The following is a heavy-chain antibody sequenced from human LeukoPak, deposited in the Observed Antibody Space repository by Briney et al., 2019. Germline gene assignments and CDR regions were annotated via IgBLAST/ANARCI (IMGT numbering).Heavy chain of an antibody. D-gene: IGHD3-3*01. CDR1: GFTFSRYS. CDR2: ISISSNYI. CDR3: ARGPRLGVVERDAFDI. J-gene: IGHJ3*02. Sequence: GGSLRLSRAASGFTFSRYSMNWVRQAPGKGLEWVSSISISSNYIYYTDSVKGRCTISRDNGKNSLYLQMNSLRAEDTAVYFCARGPRLGVVERDAFDIWGQGTMVTVSS. V-gene: IGHV3-21*01.